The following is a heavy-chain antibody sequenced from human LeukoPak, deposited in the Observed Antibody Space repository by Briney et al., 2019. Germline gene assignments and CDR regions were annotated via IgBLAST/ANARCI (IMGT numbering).Heavy chain of an antibody. CDR2: IWYDGTNK. D-gene: IGHD1-26*01. V-gene: IGHV3-33*01. CDR3: ARDNYGRSYYVDY. CDR1: GLTFSSFG. J-gene: IGHJ4*02. Sequence: GGSLRLSCAASGLTFSSFGMHWVRQAPGKGLEWVAFIWYDGTNKYYADPVKGRFTISRDNAKNSLYLQMNSLRAEDTAVYYCARDNYGRSYYVDYWGQGTLVTVSS.